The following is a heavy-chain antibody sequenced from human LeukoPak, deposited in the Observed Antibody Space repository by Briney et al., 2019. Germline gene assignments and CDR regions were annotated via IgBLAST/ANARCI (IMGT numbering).Heavy chain of an antibody. CDR2: ISDSGGST. CDR1: GFTFSSYA. J-gene: IGHJ5*02. Sequence: GGSLRLPCAASGFTFSSYAMSWVRQAPGKGLEWVSAISDSGGSTYYADSVKGRFTISRDNSKNTLFLHMNSLRAEDTAVYYCAKADYYDSSGYFWFDPWGQGTLVTVSS. CDR3: AKADYYDSSGYFWFDP. D-gene: IGHD3-22*01. V-gene: IGHV3-23*01.